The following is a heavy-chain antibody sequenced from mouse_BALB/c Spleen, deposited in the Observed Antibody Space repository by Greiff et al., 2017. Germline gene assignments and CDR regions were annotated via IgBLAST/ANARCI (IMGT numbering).Heavy chain of an antibody. CDR2: IDPANGNT. V-gene: IGHV14-3*02. CDR3: AIEGDGYYAMDY. CDR1: GFNIKDTY. J-gene: IGHJ4*01. D-gene: IGHD2-3*01. Sequence: VQLKESGAELVKPGASVKLSCTASGFNIKDTYMHWVKQRPEQGLEWIGRIDPANGNTKYDPKFQGKATITADTSSNTAYLQLSSLTSEDTAVYYCAIEGDGYYAMDYWGQGTSVTVSS.